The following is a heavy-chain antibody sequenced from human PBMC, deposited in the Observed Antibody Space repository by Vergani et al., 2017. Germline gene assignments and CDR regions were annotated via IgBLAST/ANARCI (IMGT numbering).Heavy chain of an antibody. CDR1: GYTFTSYD. D-gene: IGHD3-9*01. CDR3: ARERGDYDILTGYYTYFDY. V-gene: IGHV1-8*01. J-gene: IGHJ4*02. Sequence: QVQLVQSGAEVKKPGASVKVSCKASGYTFTSYDITWVRQATGQGLEWMGWMNPNSGNTGYAQKFQGRVTMTRNTSISTAYMELSRLRSDDTAVYYCARERGDYDILTGYYTYFDYWGQGTLVTVSS. CDR2: MNPNSGNT.